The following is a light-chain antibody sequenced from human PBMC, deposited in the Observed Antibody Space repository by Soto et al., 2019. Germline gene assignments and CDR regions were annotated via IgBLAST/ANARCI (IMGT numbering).Light chain of an antibody. CDR1: QSVRSNY. Sequence: EIVLTQSPGTLSLSPGERATLSCRASQSVRSNYLAWYQQKPGQAPRLLIYGASSRATVIPDRFSGSGSGTDFTLTISRLEPEDCAVYYCQHYGSSAYTFGQGTTLEIK. CDR3: QHYGSSAYT. CDR2: GAS. V-gene: IGKV3-20*01. J-gene: IGKJ2*01.